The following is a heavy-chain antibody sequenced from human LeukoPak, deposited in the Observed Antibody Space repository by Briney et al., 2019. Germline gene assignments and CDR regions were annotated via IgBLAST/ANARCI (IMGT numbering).Heavy chain of an antibody. J-gene: IGHJ3*02. V-gene: IGHV3-21*01. CDR1: GFTFSSYS. Sequence: PGGSLRLSCAASGFTFSSYSMNWVRQAPGKGLEWVSSISSSSSYIYYADSVKGRFTISRDDAKNPLYLQMNSLRAEDTAVYYCARDSSGGSNGAFDIWGQGTMVTVSS. D-gene: IGHD2-15*01. CDR3: ARDSSGGSNGAFDI. CDR2: ISSSSSYI.